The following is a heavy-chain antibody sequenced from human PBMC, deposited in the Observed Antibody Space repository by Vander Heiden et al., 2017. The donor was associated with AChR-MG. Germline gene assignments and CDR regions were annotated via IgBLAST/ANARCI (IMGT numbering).Heavy chain of an antibody. CDR2: INPNGGST. CDR1: GYTLTDYY. J-gene: IGHJ3*02. CDR3: ATNYYDSSNNDAFDI. V-gene: IGHV1-46*04. Sequence: QVQLMQSGAEVKKPGASVKVSCKASGYTLTDYYMHWVRQAPGQGLEWMGKINPNGGSTSYAQKLQCRVTLTRDTSTSTVFMELSSLRSEDTAVYYCATNYYDSSNNDAFDIWGQGTVVTVSS. D-gene: IGHD3-22*01.